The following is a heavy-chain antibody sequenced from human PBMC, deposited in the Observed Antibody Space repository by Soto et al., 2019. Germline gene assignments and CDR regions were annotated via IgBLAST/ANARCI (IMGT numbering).Heavy chain of an antibody. D-gene: IGHD3-9*01. J-gene: IGHJ6*02. CDR3: AKERYFVIVAGYVYYNYGMDV. V-gene: IGHV3-23*01. CDR2: ISGSGGIT. CDR1: GFSFSSYA. Sequence: GGSLRLSCAASGFSFSSYAMSWVRQAPGKGLEWVSAISGSGGITYYADSVKGRFSISRDNSDSTLYLQMNSLRAEDTAVYYCAKERYFVIVAGYVYYNYGMDVGGQGTTVTVSS.